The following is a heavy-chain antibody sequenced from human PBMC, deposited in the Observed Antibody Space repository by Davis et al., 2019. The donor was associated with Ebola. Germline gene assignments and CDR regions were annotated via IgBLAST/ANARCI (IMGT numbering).Heavy chain of an antibody. Sequence: GESLKISCAASGFSFRTYNMNWVRQAPGKGLKWVSYISSSSTTIYNADSVKGRFTISRDNAKNSLYLQMNSLRDEDTAVYYCAKYSSDYYYNGMDVWGKGTTVTVSS. J-gene: IGHJ6*04. CDR1: GFSFRTYN. CDR3: AKYSSDYYYNGMDV. D-gene: IGHD6-19*01. CDR2: ISSSSTTI. V-gene: IGHV3-48*02.